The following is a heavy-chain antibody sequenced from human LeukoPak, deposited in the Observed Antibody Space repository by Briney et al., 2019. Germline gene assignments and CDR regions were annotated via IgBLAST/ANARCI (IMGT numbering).Heavy chain of an antibody. Sequence: SETLSLTCTVSGGSISSYYWSWIRQPPGKGLEWIGYIYYSGSTNYNPSLKSRVTISVDTSKNQFSLKLSSVTAADTAVYYCARRIMITFGGVIVNWFDPWGQGTLVTVSS. CDR3: ARRIMITFGGVIVNWFDP. CDR2: IYYSGST. CDR1: GGSISSYY. D-gene: IGHD3-16*02. J-gene: IGHJ5*02. V-gene: IGHV4-59*12.